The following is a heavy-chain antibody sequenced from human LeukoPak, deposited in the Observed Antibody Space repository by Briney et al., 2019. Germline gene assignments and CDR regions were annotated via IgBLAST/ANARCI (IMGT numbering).Heavy chain of an antibody. Sequence: PSETLSLTCTVSGGSISSGDYCWSWIRQPPGKGLEWIGYIYYSGSTYYTPSLKSRVTISVDTSKNQFSLKLSSVTAADTAVYYCAKDRGIQPRGGDYWGQGTLVTVSS. CDR1: GGSISSGDYC. D-gene: IGHD5-18*01. CDR2: IYYSGST. CDR3: AKDRGIQPRGGDY. J-gene: IGHJ4*02. V-gene: IGHV4-30-4*01.